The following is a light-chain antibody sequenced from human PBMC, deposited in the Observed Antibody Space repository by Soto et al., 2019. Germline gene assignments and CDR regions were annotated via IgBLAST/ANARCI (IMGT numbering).Light chain of an antibody. Sequence: EIVLTQSPGTLSLSPGERATLSCRASQSVSSSYLAWYQQRRGQAPRLLIYGASHRAIGIPDRFSGSGSGTDFTLTISRLEPEDFAVYYCLQYANSPFTFGPGTKVDIK. J-gene: IGKJ3*01. V-gene: IGKV3-20*01. CDR2: GAS. CDR3: LQYANSPFT. CDR1: QSVSSSY.